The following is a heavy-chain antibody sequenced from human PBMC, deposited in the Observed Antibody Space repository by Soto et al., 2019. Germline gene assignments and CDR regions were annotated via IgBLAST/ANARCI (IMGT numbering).Heavy chain of an antibody. D-gene: IGHD3-16*02. V-gene: IGHV3-33*01. CDR2: ISYDESSQ. CDR1: GFMLSKYG. Sequence: QVLLVEAGGGVVQPGMSLRLSCVASGFMLSKYGIHWVRQATGKGLEWGGFISYDESSQNYSDSVKGRLTISRDNSKNTVSPQRISLRVEEAAVCYCARDAIVSGLDCWGQSTLVSASS. CDR3: ARDAIVSGLDC. J-gene: IGHJ4*02.